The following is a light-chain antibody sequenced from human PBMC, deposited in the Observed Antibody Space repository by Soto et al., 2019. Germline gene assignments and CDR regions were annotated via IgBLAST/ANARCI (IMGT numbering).Light chain of an antibody. CDR2: DVT. J-gene: IGLJ1*01. CDR3: SSYTSSSTYV. V-gene: IGLV2-14*01. CDR1: SSDVGGYNY. Sequence: QSVLPKPASVSGSPGQSIAISCTGTSSDVGGYNYVSWYQQHPGKAPKLIIYDVTNRPSGVSNRFSGSKSGNTASLTISGLQAEDEADYYCSSYTSSSTYVFGTGTKVTVL.